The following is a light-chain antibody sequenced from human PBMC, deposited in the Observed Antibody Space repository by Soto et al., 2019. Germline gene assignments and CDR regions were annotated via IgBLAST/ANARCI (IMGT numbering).Light chain of an antibody. CDR3: QQYYSYPFT. V-gene: IGKV1-8*01. CDR1: QGISSY. J-gene: IGKJ3*01. CDR2: AAS. Sequence: AIRMTQSPSSLSASTGDRVTITCRASQGISSYLAWYQQKPGKAPKLLIYAASTLQSGVPSRFSGSGSGTDFILTISCLQSEDFATYYCQQYYSYPFTFGPGTKVDIK.